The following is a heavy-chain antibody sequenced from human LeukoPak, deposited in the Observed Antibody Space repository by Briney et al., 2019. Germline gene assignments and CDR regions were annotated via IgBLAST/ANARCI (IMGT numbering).Heavy chain of an antibody. CDR1: GFTFSSYW. D-gene: IGHD2-8*01. Sequence: HPGGSLRLSCAASGFTFSSYWMHWVRQAPGKGLVWVSRINSDGSSTSYADSVKGRFTISRDNAKNTLYLQMNSLRAEDTAVYYCARGYCTNGVCSGDYHWGQGTLATVSS. CDR2: INSDGSST. CDR3: ARGYCTNGVCSGDYH. V-gene: IGHV3-74*01. J-gene: IGHJ4*02.